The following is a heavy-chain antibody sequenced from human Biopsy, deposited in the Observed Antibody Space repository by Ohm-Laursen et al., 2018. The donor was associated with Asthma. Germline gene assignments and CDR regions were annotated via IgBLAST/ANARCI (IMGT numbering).Heavy chain of an antibody. Sequence: ASVKVSCKASGYTFIHFAIHWVRQAPGQRLEWMGWINAGNGNTKYSQKFQGRVTISRDTSASTAYMELSSLRSEDTAVYYCARTYYDFLTGQVNDAFAIRGQGTMVTVSS. CDR2: INAGNGNT. J-gene: IGHJ3*02. CDR3: ARTYYDFLTGQVNDAFAI. V-gene: IGHV1-3*01. D-gene: IGHD3-9*01. CDR1: GYTFIHFA.